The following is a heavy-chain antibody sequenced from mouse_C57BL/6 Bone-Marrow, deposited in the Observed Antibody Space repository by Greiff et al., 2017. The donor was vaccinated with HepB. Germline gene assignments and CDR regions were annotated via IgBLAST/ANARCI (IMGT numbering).Heavy chain of an antibody. D-gene: IGHD1-1*01. CDR3: ARKLITTVVATDY. CDR1: GYTFTSYW. J-gene: IGHJ2*01. Sequence: VQLQQPGAELVKPGASVKLSCKASGYTFTSYWMQWVKQRPGQGLEWIGEIDPSDSYTNYNQKFKGKATLTVDTSSSTAYMQLSSLTSEDSAVYYCARKLITTVVATDYWGQGTTLTVSS. V-gene: IGHV1-50*01. CDR2: IDPSDSYT.